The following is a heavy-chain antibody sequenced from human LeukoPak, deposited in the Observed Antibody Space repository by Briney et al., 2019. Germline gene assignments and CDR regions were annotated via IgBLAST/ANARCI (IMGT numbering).Heavy chain of an antibody. D-gene: IGHD6-19*01. V-gene: IGHV3-23*01. CDR3: AKVLPEIAVAGLYYFDY. Sequence: GGSLRLSCAASGFTFSSYAMSWVRQAPGKGLEWVSAISGSGGSTYYADSVKGRFTISRDNSKNTLYLQMNSLRAEDTAVYYRAKVLPEIAVAGLYYFDYWGQGTLVTVSS. CDR2: ISGSGGST. J-gene: IGHJ4*02. CDR1: GFTFSSYA.